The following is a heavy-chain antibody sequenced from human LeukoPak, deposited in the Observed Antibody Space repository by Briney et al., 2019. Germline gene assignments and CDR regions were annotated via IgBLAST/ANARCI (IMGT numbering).Heavy chain of an antibody. V-gene: IGHV1-69*04. CDR2: IIPILGIA. CDR1: GGTFSSYA. CDR3: ARLRELYYDFWSGHNWFDP. Sequence: ASVKVSCKASGGTFSSYAISWVRQAPGQGLEWMGRIIPILGIANYAQKFQGRVTITADKSTSTAYMELSSLRSEDTAVYYCARLRELYYDFWSGHNWFDPWGQGTLVTVSS. D-gene: IGHD3-3*01. J-gene: IGHJ5*02.